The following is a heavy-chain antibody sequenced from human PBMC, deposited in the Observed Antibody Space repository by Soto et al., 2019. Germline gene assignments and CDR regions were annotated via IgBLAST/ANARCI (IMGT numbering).Heavy chain of an antibody. Sequence: PGEFVTICWTCAGNSLTRYLIGWTRQLNGKGLEWMGIIYPGESDTRYSPSFQGQVTISADKSISTAYLQWSSLKASDTAKYYCATDYYYAMDVCAKGTKVTVSS. CDR3: ATDYYYAMDV. CDR1: GNSLTRYL. CDR2: IYPGESDT. V-gene: IGHV5-51*01. J-gene: IGHJ6*04.